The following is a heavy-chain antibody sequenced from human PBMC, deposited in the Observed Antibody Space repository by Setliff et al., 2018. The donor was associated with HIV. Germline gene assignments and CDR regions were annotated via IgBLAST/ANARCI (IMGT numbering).Heavy chain of an antibody. V-gene: IGHV1-69*04. J-gene: IGHJ5*02. CDR3: AKEQEIGSYLDP. CDR1: GGAFISHT. D-gene: IGHD2-2*02. CDR2: IIPILGIP. Sequence: SVKVSCKASGGAFISHTFTWVRQAPGLGLEWMGRIIPILGIPNYAQNFQGRLTISADKSTRTAYLELSSLRSDDSAVYFCAKEQEIGSYLDPWGQGTLVTVSS.